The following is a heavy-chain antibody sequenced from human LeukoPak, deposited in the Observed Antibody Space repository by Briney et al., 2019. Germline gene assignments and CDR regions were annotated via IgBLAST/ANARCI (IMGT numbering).Heavy chain of an antibody. J-gene: IGHJ4*02. CDR3: VRDDGYYYGSGTYYRH. CDR1: GFTFRSYW. D-gene: IGHD3-10*01. Sequence: GGSLRLPCAASGFTFRSYWMHWVRQAPGKGLVWVSHISGDESRTTYADSVQGRFTISRDNAKNTLYLQMNSLRVEDTAVYYCVRDDGYYYGSGTYYRHWGQGTLVTVSS. CDR2: ISGDESRT. V-gene: IGHV3-74*01.